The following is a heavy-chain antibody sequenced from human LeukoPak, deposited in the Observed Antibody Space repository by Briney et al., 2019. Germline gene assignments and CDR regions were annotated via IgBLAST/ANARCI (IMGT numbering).Heavy chain of an antibody. V-gene: IGHV3-66*01. J-gene: IGHJ3*02. CDR1: EFSVGSNY. CDR2: IYSGGST. D-gene: IGHD1-7*01. CDR3: ARGYNWNYQNAFDI. Sequence: PGGSLILSCAASEFSVGSNYMTWVRQAPGKGLEWVSLIYSGGSTYYADSVKGRFTISRDNSKNTLYLQMNSLRAEDTAVYYCARGYNWNYQNAFDIWGQGTMVTVSS.